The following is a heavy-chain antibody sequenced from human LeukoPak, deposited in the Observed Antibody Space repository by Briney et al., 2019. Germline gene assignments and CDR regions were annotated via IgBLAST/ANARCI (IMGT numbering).Heavy chain of an antibody. CDR1: GFTFSSYA. D-gene: IGHD6-19*01. CDR2: ISYDGSNK. Sequence: PGGSLRLSCAASGFTFSSYAMHWVRQAPGKGLEWVAVISYDGSNKYYADSVKGRFTISRDNSKNTLYLQMNSLRAEDTAVYYCARRRRSSGWSYNWFDPWGQGTLVTVSS. J-gene: IGHJ5*02. CDR3: ARRRRSSGWSYNWFDP. V-gene: IGHV3-30*04.